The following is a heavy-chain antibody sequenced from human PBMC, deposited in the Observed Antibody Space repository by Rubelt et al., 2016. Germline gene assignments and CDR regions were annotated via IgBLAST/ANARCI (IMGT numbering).Heavy chain of an antibody. CDR2: ISGSGGIT. CDR1: GFTFNTNP. V-gene: IGHV3-23*01. Sequence: GGSLRLSCAASGFTFNTNPMTWVRQAPGQALEWVSSISGSGGITYYADSVKGRFTISRDNSKNTLYLQMNSLRAEDTAVYYCAEDRGVYSSGWYGIDYWGQGTLVTVSS. J-gene: IGHJ4*02. D-gene: IGHD6-19*01. CDR3: AEDRGVYSSGWYGIDY.